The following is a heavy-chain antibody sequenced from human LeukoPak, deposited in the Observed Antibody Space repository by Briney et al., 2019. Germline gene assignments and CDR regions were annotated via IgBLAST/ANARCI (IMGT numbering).Heavy chain of an antibody. CDR1: GFTFSSYA. V-gene: IGHV3-30-3*01. CDR2: ISYDGGNK. J-gene: IGHJ4*02. D-gene: IGHD3-22*01. CDR3: ARATVSSGYRDTNFDY. Sequence: GGSLRLSCAASGFTFSSYAMHWVRQAPGKGLEWVAVISYDGGNKYYADSVKGRFTISRDNSKNTLYLQMNSLRAEDTAVYYCARATVSSGYRDTNFDYWGQGTLVTVSS.